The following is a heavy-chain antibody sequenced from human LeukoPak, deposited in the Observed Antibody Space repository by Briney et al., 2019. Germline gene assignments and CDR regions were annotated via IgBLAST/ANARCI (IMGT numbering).Heavy chain of an antibody. CDR2: IYHSGTT. Sequence: SETLSLTCTVSGYSISSGYYWGWIRQPPGKGLEWIGTIYHSGTTFYNPSLQSRVTVSLDMSKNQFSLKLSSVTAADTAVYYCAREVRSAWASFDPWGQGTLVTVSS. V-gene: IGHV4-38-2*02. CDR3: AREVRSAWASFDP. J-gene: IGHJ5*02. D-gene: IGHD1-26*01. CDR1: GYSISSGYY.